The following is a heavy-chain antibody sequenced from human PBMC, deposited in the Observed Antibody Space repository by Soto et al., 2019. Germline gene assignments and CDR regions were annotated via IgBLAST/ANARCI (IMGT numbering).Heavy chain of an antibody. CDR2: IYYSGST. Sequence: SETLSLTCTVSGGSISSGGYYWSWIRQHPGKGLEWIGYIYYSGSTYYNPSLKSRVTISVDTSKNQFSLKLSAVAAADTAVYYCARVMASSFDSWGQGTLVTVSS. J-gene: IGHJ4*02. V-gene: IGHV4-31*03. D-gene: IGHD3-10*01. CDR3: ARVMASSFDS. CDR1: GGSISSGGYY.